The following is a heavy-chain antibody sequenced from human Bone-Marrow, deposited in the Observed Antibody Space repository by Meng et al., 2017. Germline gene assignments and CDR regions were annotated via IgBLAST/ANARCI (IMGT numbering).Heavy chain of an antibody. Sequence: GESLKISCAASGFTFSSYSMNWVRQAPGKGLEWVSSISSSSSYIYYADSVKGRFTISRDNAKNSLYLQMNSLRAEDTAVYYCARAFWGDDIVVGPHWAQGTLVTVSS. CDR3: ARAFWGDDIVVGPH. CDR1: GFTFSSYS. J-gene: IGHJ4*02. V-gene: IGHV3-21*01. CDR2: ISSSSSYI. D-gene: IGHD2-15*01.